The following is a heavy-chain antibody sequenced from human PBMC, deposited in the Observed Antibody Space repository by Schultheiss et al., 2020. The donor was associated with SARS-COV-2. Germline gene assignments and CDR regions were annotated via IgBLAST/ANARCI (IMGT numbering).Heavy chain of an antibody. CDR3: VMGAGSTSREGSYYYGMDV. Sequence: GGSLRLSCAASGFTFSDYYIDWVRQAPGKGLEWVSYISSSGSTIYYADSVKGRFTISRDNAKNSLHLQMNSLRAEDTAVYYCVMGAGSTSREGSYYYGMDVWGQGTTVTVSS. D-gene: IGHD2-2*01. CDR1: GFTFSDYY. V-gene: IGHV3-11*01. J-gene: IGHJ6*02. CDR2: ISSSGSTI.